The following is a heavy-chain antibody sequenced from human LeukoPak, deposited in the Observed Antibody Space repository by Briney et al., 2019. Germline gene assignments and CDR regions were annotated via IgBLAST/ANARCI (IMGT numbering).Heavy chain of an antibody. D-gene: IGHD6-13*01. Sequence: GWSLTLSCAASGFTFRNYWMHGIRQGRGKELVWVSRISGDGTTTHYADSTQGRFTISRDNAKNTLYLQMNSLRVEDTALYYCARDGTFDNWGQGTLVTVSS. CDR3: ARDGTFDN. CDR2: ISGDGTTT. J-gene: IGHJ4*02. V-gene: IGHV3-74*01. CDR1: GFTFRNYW.